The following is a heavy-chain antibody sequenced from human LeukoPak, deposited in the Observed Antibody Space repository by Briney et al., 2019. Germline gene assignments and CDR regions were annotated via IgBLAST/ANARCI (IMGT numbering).Heavy chain of an antibody. CDR1: GFTFSSYW. J-gene: IGHJ4*02. D-gene: IGHD2-15*01. CDR3: ATVAGDCSGGRCYLLRFDY. V-gene: IGHV3-7*01. CDR2: IKKDGSDK. Sequence: GGSLRLSSAASGFTFSSYWMNWVRQAPGKGLEWVANIKKDGSDKNYLGSVKGRFTISRDNAKNSLYLQMNSLRGDDTAVYYCATVAGDCSGGRCYLLRFDYWGQETLGTVSS.